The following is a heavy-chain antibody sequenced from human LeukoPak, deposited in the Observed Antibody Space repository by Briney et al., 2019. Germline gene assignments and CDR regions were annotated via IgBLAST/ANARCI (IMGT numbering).Heavy chain of an antibody. Sequence: KPSETLSLTCTVSGGSISSYYWSWIRPPPGKGLEWIGYIYYSGSTNYNPSLKSRVTISVDTSKNQFSLKLSSVTAADTAVYYCARASQNLTGYYFRRALVMDVWGKGTTVTISS. V-gene: IGHV4-59*08. CDR3: ARASQNLTGYYFRRALVMDV. D-gene: IGHD3-9*01. CDR2: IYYSGST. J-gene: IGHJ6*03. CDR1: GGSISSYY.